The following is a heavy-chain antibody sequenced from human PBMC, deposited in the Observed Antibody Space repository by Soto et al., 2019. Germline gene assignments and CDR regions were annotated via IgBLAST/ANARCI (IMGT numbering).Heavy chain of an antibody. CDR3: AKDGPRIAYYYDSSGLFDY. V-gene: IGHV3-30*18. CDR2: ISYDGSNK. CDR1: GFTFSSYG. Sequence: GGSLRLSCAASGFTFSSYGMHWVRQAPGKGLEWVAVISYDGSNKYYADSVKGRFTISRDNSKNTLYLQMNSLRAEDTAVYYCAKDGPRIAYYYDSSGLFDYWGQGTLVTVSS. J-gene: IGHJ4*02. D-gene: IGHD3-22*01.